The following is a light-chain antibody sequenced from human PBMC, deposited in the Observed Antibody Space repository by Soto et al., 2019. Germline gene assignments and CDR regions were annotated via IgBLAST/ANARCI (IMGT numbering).Light chain of an antibody. V-gene: IGLV1-44*01. CDR1: SSNIGSHT. J-gene: IGLJ2*01. CDR2: SNT. CDR3: AAWDDSLNGVV. Sequence: QPVLTQPPSASGTPGQTIAISCSGGSSNIGSHTVNWYQQLPGTAPRLLIYSNTQRPSGVPDRFSGSKSGTSASLAISGLQSEYEGDYYCAAWDDSLNGVVFGVGTKLTVL.